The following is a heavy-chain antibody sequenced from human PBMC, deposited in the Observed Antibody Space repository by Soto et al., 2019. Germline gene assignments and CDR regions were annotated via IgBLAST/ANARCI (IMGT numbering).Heavy chain of an antibody. D-gene: IGHD3-22*01. V-gene: IGHV3-23*01. Sequence: GGSLRLSCAASGFTFSSYAMSWVRQAPGKGLEWVSAISGSGGSTYYADSVKGRFTISRDNSKNTLYLQMNSLRAEDTAVYYCAKDRSAYYYDSSGYDHDAFDIWGQGTMVTVSS. CDR2: ISGSGGST. CDR3: AKDRSAYYYDSSGYDHDAFDI. CDR1: GFTFSSYA. J-gene: IGHJ3*02.